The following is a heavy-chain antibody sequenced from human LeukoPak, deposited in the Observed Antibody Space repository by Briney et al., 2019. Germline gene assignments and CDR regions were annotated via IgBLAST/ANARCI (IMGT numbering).Heavy chain of an antibody. Sequence: PSETLSLTCAVYGGSFSGYYWNWIRQPPGKGLEWIGEINHGGNTNYNPSLKSRVTMSVDTSKNQFSLKLSSVTAADTAVYYCARRGRWQQLDFYYYYYMDVWGKGTTVTVSS. CDR1: GGSFSGYY. V-gene: IGHV4-34*01. CDR3: ARRGRWQQLDFYYYYYMDV. J-gene: IGHJ6*03. D-gene: IGHD5-24*01. CDR2: INHGGNT.